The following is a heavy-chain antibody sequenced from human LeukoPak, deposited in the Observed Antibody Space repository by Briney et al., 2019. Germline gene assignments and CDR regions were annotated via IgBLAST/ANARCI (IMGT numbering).Heavy chain of an antibody. CDR1: GFTFSSYA. CDR3: AKDLFSSSWYRSGDY. J-gene: IGHJ4*02. Sequence: GGSLRLSCAASGFTFSSYAMSWVRQAPGKGLEWVSAISGSGGSTYYADSVKGRFTISRDKSKNTLYLQMNSLRAEDTAVYYCAKDLFSSSWYRSGDYWGQGTLVTVSS. V-gene: IGHV3-23*01. D-gene: IGHD6-13*01. CDR2: ISGSGGST.